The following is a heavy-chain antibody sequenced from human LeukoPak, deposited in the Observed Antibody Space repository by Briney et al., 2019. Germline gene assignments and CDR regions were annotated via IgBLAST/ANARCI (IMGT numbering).Heavy chain of an antibody. CDR2: IHYSGST. D-gene: IGHD3-10*01. CDR1: GGSISSGDYF. V-gene: IGHV4-30-4*08. CDR3: ARSGGVRGHYFDY. J-gene: IGHJ4*02. Sequence: SETLSLTCSVSGGSISSGDYFWNWICQPPGQGLEWIGYIHYSGSTYYNPSLNSRVSISVDTSKNQFSLKLNSVTAADTAVYYCARSGGVRGHYFDYWGQGTLVTLSS.